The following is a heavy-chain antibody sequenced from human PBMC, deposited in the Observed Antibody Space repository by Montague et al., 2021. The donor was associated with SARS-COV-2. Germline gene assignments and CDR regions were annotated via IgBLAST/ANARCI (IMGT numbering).Heavy chain of an antibody. CDR1: GGSISSSSYY. J-gene: IGHJ6*02. D-gene: IGHD3-22*01. CDR2: IYYSGST. CDR3: ARGGGYYNCGLDV. V-gene: IGHV4-39*01. Sequence: SETLSLTCTVSGGSISSSSYYWGWIRQPPGKGLEWIGNIYYSGSTYYNPSLKSRVTISVDTSKNQFSLKLSSVTAADTAVYYCARGGGYYNCGLDVWGPGTTVTVSS.